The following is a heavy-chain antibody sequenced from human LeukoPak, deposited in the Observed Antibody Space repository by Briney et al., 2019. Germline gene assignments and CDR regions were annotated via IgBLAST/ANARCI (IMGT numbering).Heavy chain of an antibody. D-gene: IGHD2-21*02. CDR2: INHSGST. CDR1: GGSFSGYY. J-gene: IGHJ6*02. CDR3: ARDHIVVVTAIEYYYYGMDV. V-gene: IGHV4-34*01. Sequence: SETLSLTCAVYGGSFSGYYWSWIRQPPGKGLEWTGEINHSGSTNYNPSLKSRVTISVDTSKNQFSLKLNSATAADTAVYYCARDHIVVVTAIEYYYYGMDVWGQGTTVTVSS.